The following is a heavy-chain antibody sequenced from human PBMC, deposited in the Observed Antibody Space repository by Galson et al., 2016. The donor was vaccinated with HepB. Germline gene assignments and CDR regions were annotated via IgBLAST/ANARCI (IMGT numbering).Heavy chain of an antibody. Sequence: SETLSLTCAVSGASINASNWWTWVRQAPGKGLEWIGEIYHTGTSNNNPFLMSRSTMSLDHSRNLFSLNLNSMTAADTAVDYCARAAVVPGARMLFDPLGQGSLVTVSS. J-gene: IGHJ5*02. CDR3: ARAAVVPGARMLFDP. CDR1: GASINASNW. V-gene: IGHV4-4*02. CDR2: IYHTGTS. D-gene: IGHD2-2*01.